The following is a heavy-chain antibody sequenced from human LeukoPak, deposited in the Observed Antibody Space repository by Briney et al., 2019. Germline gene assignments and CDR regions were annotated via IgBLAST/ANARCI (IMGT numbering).Heavy chain of an antibody. V-gene: IGHV3-15*07. Sequence: GGSLRLSCAASGFTFIYVWLNWVRQAPGKGLEWVGRIRSRTDGGTTDYAAPVKGRFTISRDDSKKTLYLQMNILKTEDTAVYYCAKGFGSYDSSDFDSWGQGTLVTVSS. D-gene: IGHD3-22*01. CDR3: AKGFGSYDSSDFDS. CDR2: IRSRTDGGTT. J-gene: IGHJ4*02. CDR1: GFTFIYVW.